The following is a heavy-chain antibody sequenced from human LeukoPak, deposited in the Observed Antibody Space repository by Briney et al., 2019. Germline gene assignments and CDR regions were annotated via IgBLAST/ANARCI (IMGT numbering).Heavy chain of an antibody. CDR3: AKDRSPDYYDSSGYYWFPDY. CDR2: ISPSGGGYT. J-gene: IGHJ4*02. CDR1: GFTFSSYA. V-gene: IGHV3-23*01. Sequence: GGSLRLSCAASGFTFSSYAMTWVRQTPGKGLEWVSAISPSGGGYTFYADSVEGRFTISRDDSKNTLYLQMNSLRAEDTAVYYCAKDRSPDYYDSSGYYWFPDYWGQGTLVTVSS. D-gene: IGHD3-22*01.